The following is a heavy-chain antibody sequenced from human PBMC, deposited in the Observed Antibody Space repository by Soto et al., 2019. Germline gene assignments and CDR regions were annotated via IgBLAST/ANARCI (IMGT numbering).Heavy chain of an antibody. CDR1: GGTFSSYA. J-gene: IGHJ6*02. CDR2: IIPMFGTA. Sequence: QVQLVQSGAEVKKPGSSVKVSCKASGGTFSSYAISWVRQAPGQGLEWMGGIIPMFGTADYAQKFQGRVTLTADESTSTAYMELSSLRSEDTAVYYCAAHFHWGPYNYYYGMDVWGQGTTVTVSS. CDR3: AAHFHWGPYNYYYGMDV. D-gene: IGHD7-27*01. V-gene: IGHV1-69*12.